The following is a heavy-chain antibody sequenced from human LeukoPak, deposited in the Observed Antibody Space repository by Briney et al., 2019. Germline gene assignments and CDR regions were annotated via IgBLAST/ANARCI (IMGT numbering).Heavy chain of an antibody. J-gene: IGHJ3*02. Sequence: SETLSLTCTVSGGSISNYYWSWIRQPAGKGLEWIGRVYTSGIYTSGSTNYNPSLNSRVTISVDKSKNQFSLKLTSVTAADTAVYYCARMEYCSSTSCPDAFDIWGQGTMVTASS. CDR3: ARMEYCSSTSCPDAFDI. CDR1: GGSISNYY. CDR2: VYTSGIYTSGST. V-gene: IGHV4-4*07. D-gene: IGHD2-2*01.